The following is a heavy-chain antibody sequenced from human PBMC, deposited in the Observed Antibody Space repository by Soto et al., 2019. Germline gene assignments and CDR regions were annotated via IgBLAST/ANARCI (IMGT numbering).Heavy chain of an antibody. CDR2: IKSKTDGGTT. CDR3: TAHFWSGYYFDY. J-gene: IGHJ4*02. D-gene: IGHD3-3*01. Sequence: PGGSLRLSCAASGFTFSNAWMNWVRQAPGKGLEWVGRIKSKTDGGTTDYAAPVKGRFTISRDDSKNTLYLQMNSLKTEDTAVYYCTAHFWSGYYFDYWGQGTLVTVSS. V-gene: IGHV3-15*07. CDR1: GFTFSNAW.